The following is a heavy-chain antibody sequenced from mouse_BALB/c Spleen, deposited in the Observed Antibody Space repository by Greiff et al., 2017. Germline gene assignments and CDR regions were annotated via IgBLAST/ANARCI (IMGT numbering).Heavy chain of an antibody. D-gene: IGHD2-4*01. V-gene: IGHV5-6*01. J-gene: IGHJ2*01. CDR3: AREGDYEGYFDY. CDR2: ISSGGSYT. CDR1: GFTFSSYG. Sequence: EVKVVESGGDLVKPGGSLKLSCAASGFTFSSYGMSWVRQTPDKRLEWVATISSGGSYTYYPDSVKGRFTISRDNAKNTLYLQMSSLKSEDTAMYYCAREGDYEGYFDYWGQGTTLTVSS.